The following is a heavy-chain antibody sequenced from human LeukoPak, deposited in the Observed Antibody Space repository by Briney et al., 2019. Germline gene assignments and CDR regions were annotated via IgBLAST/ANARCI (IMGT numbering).Heavy chain of an antibody. V-gene: IGHV4-30-4*01. D-gene: IGHD3-10*01. Sequence: TSETLSLTCTVSGGSISSGDYYWSWIRQPPGKGLEWIGYIYYSGSTYYNPSLKSRVTISVDTSKNQFSLKLSSVTAADTAVYYCARVGAVVRGGGVDYWGQGTLVTVSS. J-gene: IGHJ4*02. CDR3: ARVGAVVRGGGVDY. CDR2: IYYSGST. CDR1: GGSISSGDYY.